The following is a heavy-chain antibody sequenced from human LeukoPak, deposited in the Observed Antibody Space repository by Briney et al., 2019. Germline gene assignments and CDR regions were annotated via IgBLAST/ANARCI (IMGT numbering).Heavy chain of an antibody. Sequence: GASVKVSCKASGYTFTSYYMHWVRQAPGQGLEWMGIINPSGGSTSYAQKFQGRVTMTRDTSTSTVYMELSSLRSEDTAVYYCARDLQQVVAATLSYYYYGVDVWGKGTTVTVSS. CDR3: ARDLQQVVAATLSYYYYGVDV. CDR2: INPSGGST. V-gene: IGHV1-46*01. J-gene: IGHJ6*04. D-gene: IGHD2-15*01. CDR1: GYTFTSYY.